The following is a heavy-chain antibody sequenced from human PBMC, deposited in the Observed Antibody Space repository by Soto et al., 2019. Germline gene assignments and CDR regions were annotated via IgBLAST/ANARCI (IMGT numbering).Heavy chain of an antibody. CDR3: ARESEDLTSAFDY. CDR2: ISSTTNYI. CDR1: GFTFSTYS. Sequence: EVQLVESGGGVVKPGGSLRLSCAASGFTFSTYSMNWVRQAPGKGLEWVSAISSTTNYIYYGDSMKGRFTISRDNTKNSLYLEMSSLRAEDTSVYYCARESEDLTSAFDYWGQGTLVTVSS. V-gene: IGHV3-21*06. J-gene: IGHJ4*02.